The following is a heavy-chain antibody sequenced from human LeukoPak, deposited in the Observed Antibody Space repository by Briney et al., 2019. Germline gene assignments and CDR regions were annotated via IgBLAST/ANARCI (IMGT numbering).Heavy chain of an antibody. Sequence: SETLSLTCAVYGGSFSGHYWSWIRQPPGKGLEWIGEINHRGSTKYNPSLKSRVTISVDTPKNQFSLKPSSVTAADTAVYYCARVDDSWGQGTLVTVSS. V-gene: IGHV4-34*01. CDR1: GGSFSGHY. CDR2: INHRGST. J-gene: IGHJ4*02. CDR3: ARVDDS.